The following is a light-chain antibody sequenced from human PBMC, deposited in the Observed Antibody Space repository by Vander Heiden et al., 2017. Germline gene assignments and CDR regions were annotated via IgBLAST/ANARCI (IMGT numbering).Light chain of an antibody. V-gene: IGLV3-1*01. CDR3: QAWDSSTAQV. Sequence: SYELTQAPSVSVSPGQTASITCSGDKLGDKYVSWYQQKPGQSPVPVIYQNTKRPSGIPERFSGSNSGNTATLTISGTQAVDEADYYCQAWDSSTAQVFGTGTTVTVL. CDR2: QNT. J-gene: IGLJ1*01. CDR1: KLGDKY.